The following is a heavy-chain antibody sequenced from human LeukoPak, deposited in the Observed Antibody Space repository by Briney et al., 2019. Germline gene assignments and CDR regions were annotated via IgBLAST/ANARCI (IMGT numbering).Heavy chain of an antibody. Sequence: ASVKVSCKASGYTFTSYGISWVRQAPGQGLEWMGWISAYNGNTNYAQKLQGRVTMTTDTSTSTAYMELRSLRSDDTAAYYCARDWKDDYYLDVWGKGTTVTVSS. J-gene: IGHJ6*03. V-gene: IGHV1-18*01. CDR1: GYTFTSYG. D-gene: IGHD1-1*01. CDR2: ISAYNGNT. CDR3: ARDWKDDYYLDV.